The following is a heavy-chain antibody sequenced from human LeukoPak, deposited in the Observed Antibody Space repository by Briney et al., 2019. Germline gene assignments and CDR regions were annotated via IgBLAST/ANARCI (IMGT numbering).Heavy chain of an antibody. Sequence: GGSLRLSCAASGFTFSSYGMHWVRQAPGKGLEWVAVISYDGSNKYYADSVKGRFTISRDNSKNTLYLQMNSLRAEDTAVYYCAKEADCSSTSCFAFDIWGQGTMVTVSS. V-gene: IGHV3-30*18. CDR1: GFTFSSYG. CDR3: AKEADCSSTSCFAFDI. J-gene: IGHJ3*02. CDR2: ISYDGSNK. D-gene: IGHD2-2*01.